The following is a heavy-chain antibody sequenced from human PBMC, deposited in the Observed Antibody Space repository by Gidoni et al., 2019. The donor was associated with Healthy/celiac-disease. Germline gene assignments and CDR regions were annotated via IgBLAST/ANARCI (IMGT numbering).Heavy chain of an antibody. J-gene: IGHJ3*02. V-gene: IGHV4-39*01. D-gene: IGHD5-18*01. CDR2: IYYSGRT. CDR1: GGSIISSSYY. CDR3: GRYGYMTPAFDI. Sequence: QLQLQESGPGLVKPSDTLSLTCTVSGGSIISSSYYWGWSRQPPGNGLEWIGSIYYSGRTYDNPSLKSRVTISVDTSKNQFSLKLSSVSAADTAVYYCGRYGYMTPAFDIWGQGTMVTVSS.